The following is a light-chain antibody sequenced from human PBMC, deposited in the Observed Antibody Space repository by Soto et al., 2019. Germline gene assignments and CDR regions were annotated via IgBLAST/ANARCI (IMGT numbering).Light chain of an antibody. CDR3: HQYGSSP. J-gene: IGKJ4*01. CDR1: QSVGSSY. CDR2: GAS. Sequence: EIVLTQSPGTLSLSPGERATLSCRASQSVGSSYLAWYHQKPGQAPRLLIYGASSRATGIPDSFSGRGSGTDFTLTISRLEPEDFAVYYCHQYGSSPFGGGTKVEIK. V-gene: IGKV3-20*01.